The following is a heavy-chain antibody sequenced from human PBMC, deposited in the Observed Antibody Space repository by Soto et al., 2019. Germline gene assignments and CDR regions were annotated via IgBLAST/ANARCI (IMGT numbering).Heavy chain of an antibody. CDR3: ASQFCSGGACFNWFDP. Sequence: QVQLQESGPGLVKPSQTLSLTCTVSGGSIRSSLYYWSWIRQPPGKGLEWMGYIFHSGSTNYNPYLKSRVAMSVDTSKNQFSLNLTSVTSADTAVYFCASQFCSGGACFNWFDPWGHGTLVTVSS. CDR2: IFHSGST. V-gene: IGHV4-30-4*01. J-gene: IGHJ5*02. CDR1: GGSIRSSLYY. D-gene: IGHD2-21*02.